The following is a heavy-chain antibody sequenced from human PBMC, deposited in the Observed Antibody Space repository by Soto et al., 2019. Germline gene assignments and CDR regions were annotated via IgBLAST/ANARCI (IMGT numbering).Heavy chain of an antibody. Sequence: GGSLRLSCAASGFTFSSYAMHWVRQAPGKGLEWVALISYDGYSKWYADAVKGRFTISRDNSNNTLFLEMNSLRGHDTAVYFCAAIREVDVWGQGTTVTVSS. CDR1: GFTFSSYA. D-gene: IGHD1-26*01. V-gene: IGHV3-30*03. CDR3: AAIREVDV. J-gene: IGHJ6*02. CDR2: ISYDGYSK.